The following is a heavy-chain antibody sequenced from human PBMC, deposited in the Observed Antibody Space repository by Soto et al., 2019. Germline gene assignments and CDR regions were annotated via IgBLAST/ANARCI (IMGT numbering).Heavy chain of an antibody. Sequence: GGSLRLSCSTSGFTFSTYAMNWVRQAPGKGLEWVSALSGSGGTTYYADSVRGRFTISRDNSKITLFLKMSSLRAEDTALYYCAKQRAGYGSGSDTFYFDFWGQGTLVTVSS. CDR1: GFTFSTYA. D-gene: IGHD3-10*01. CDR2: LSGSGGTT. J-gene: IGHJ4*02. CDR3: AKQRAGYGSGSDTFYFDF. V-gene: IGHV3-23*01.